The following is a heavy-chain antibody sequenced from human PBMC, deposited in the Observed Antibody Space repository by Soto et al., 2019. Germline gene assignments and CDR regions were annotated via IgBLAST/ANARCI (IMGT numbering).Heavy chain of an antibody. CDR2: INPVGGTT. D-gene: IGHD3-9*01. CDR1: GYTFTNYY. J-gene: IGHJ6*02. V-gene: IGHV1-46*01. CDR3: ARGVNYDVLTGPKYYGMDV. Sequence: ASVKVSCKSSGYTFTNYYMHRVRQAPGQGLEWLGIINPVGGTTSYAQKFQGRVTLTRDTSTSTVYLEMSSLTSEDTAVYFCARGVNYDVLTGPKYYGMDVWGQGTTVTVSS.